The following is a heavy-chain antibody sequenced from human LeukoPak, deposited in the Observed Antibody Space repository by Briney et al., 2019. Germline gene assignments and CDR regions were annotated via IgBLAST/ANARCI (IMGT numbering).Heavy chain of an antibody. CDR1: GYTFTGYD. CDR3: ARDVGSNNCEN. Sequence: ASVKVSCKASGYTFTGYDIHWVRQAPGQGLEWMGRINPNSGGTKYAQKFQGRVTMTRGTSITTAYMELSRLRSDDTAVYYCARDVGSNNCENWGQGTLVTVSS. D-gene: IGHD2-2*01. CDR2: INPNSGGT. J-gene: IGHJ4*02. V-gene: IGHV1-2*06.